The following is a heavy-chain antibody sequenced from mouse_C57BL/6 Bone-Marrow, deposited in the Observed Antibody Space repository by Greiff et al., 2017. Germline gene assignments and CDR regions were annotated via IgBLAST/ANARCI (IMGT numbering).Heavy chain of an antibody. Sequence: QVQLQQPGAELVKPGASVKLSCKASGYTFTSYWMQWVKQRPGQGLEWIGEIDPSDSHTNYNQKFKGKATLTVDTSSSTAYMQLSSLTSEDSAVYYCALGPFYFDYWGQGTTLTVSS. V-gene: IGHV1-50*01. J-gene: IGHJ2*01. D-gene: IGHD4-1*01. CDR3: ALGPFYFDY. CDR1: GYTFTSYW. CDR2: IDPSDSHT.